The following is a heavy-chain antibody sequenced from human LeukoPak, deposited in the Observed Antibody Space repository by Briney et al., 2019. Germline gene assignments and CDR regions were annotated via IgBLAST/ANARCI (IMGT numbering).Heavy chain of an antibody. J-gene: IGHJ4*02. CDR1: GYTFTGYY. CDR3: ARDRAGASCSGGSCYSGYFDY. Sequence: ASVKVSCTASGYTFTGYYMHWVRQSPGPGLEWMGWINPNSGGTNYAQKFQGRVTMTRDTSISTAYMELSRLRSDDTAVYYCARDRAGASCSGGSCYSGYFDYWGQGTLVTVSS. D-gene: IGHD2-15*01. V-gene: IGHV1-2*02. CDR2: INPNSGGT.